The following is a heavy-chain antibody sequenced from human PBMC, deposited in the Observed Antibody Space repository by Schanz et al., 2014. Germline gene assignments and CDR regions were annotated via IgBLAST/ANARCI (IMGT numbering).Heavy chain of an antibody. V-gene: IGHV1-8*01. Sequence: QVQLVQSGAEVKKPGASVKVSCRASGYPFTSDDFNWVRQAPGQGLEWMGWMNPDSGNTGYAQNFQGRVTITADKSTSTAYMELTSLRSEDTAVYYCAGTYCSSTSCYTGYYYMDVWGKGTTVAVSS. J-gene: IGHJ6*03. CDR2: MNPDSGNT. CDR1: GYPFTSDD. CDR3: AGTYCSSTSCYTGYYYMDV. D-gene: IGHD2-2*02.